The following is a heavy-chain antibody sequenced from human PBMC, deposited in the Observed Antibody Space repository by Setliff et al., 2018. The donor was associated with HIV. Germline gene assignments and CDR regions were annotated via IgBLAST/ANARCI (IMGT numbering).Heavy chain of an antibody. V-gene: IGHV3-33*08. CDR3: ARDPPGSGFHLDY. J-gene: IGHJ4*02. CDR2: IWADEITK. D-gene: IGHD5-12*01. CDR1: GFTFSNHV. Sequence: GGSLRLSCAASGFTFSNHVMNWVRQAPGMGLEWVAMIWADEITKFYADSVKGRFTISRDNSKNTMYLQMNTLRVEDTAVYYCARDPPGSGFHLDYWGQGTPVTVSS.